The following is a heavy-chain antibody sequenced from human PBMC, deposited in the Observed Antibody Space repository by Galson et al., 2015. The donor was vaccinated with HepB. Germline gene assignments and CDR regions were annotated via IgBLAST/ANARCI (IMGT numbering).Heavy chain of an antibody. V-gene: IGHV1-46*01. CDR3: ARWRSGSYIGFDP. D-gene: IGHD3-3*01. CDR2: IDPSTATT. Sequence: SVKVSCKASGYRFTSYYIHWVRQAPGQGLEWMGIIDPSTATTIYAQKFQGRVTMTMDTSTSTVYMNLSSLTSEDTALYFCARWRSGSYIGFDPWGQGTLVTVSS. J-gene: IGHJ5*02. CDR1: GYRFTSYY.